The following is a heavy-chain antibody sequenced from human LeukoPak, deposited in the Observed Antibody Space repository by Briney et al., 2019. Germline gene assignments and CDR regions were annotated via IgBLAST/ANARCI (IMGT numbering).Heavy chain of an antibody. Sequence: PSETLSLTCTVSGGSIGSYYWNWIRQAPGKGLEWIGYIHYSGSTNHNSSFKSRVTISVDTSKNQYSLKLSSVTAADTAVYYCARDGVAGGFDYWGQGTLVTVSS. CDR3: ARDGVAGGFDY. CDR2: IHYSGST. D-gene: IGHD6-19*01. CDR1: GGSIGSYY. J-gene: IGHJ4*02. V-gene: IGHV4-59*01.